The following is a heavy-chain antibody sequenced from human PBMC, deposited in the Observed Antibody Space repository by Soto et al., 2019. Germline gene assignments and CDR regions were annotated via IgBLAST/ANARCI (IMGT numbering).Heavy chain of an antibody. V-gene: IGHV3-23*01. CDR3: TKENGYSSSRFECDY. CDR2: ISGSGGST. CDR1: GFTFSSYA. J-gene: IGHJ4*02. D-gene: IGHD6-13*01. Sequence: EVQLLESGGGLVQPGGSLRLSCAASGFTFSSYAMSWVRQAPGKGLEWVSAISGSGGSTYYADSVKGRFTISRDNSKNTLYLQMNSLRAEDTAVYYGTKENGYSSSRFECDYWGQGTLVTVST.